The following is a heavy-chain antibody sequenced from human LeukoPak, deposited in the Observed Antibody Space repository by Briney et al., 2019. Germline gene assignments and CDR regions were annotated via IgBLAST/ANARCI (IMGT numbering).Heavy chain of an antibody. CDR2: IYRSGST. CDR1: AAFLSSGCSW. D-gene: IGHD1-26*01. V-gene: IGHV4-30-2*01. CDR3: ARTNGRAFDI. J-gene: IGHJ3*02. Sequence: SQTLSLTSALSAAFLSSGCSWWGWTRQPPGNGRDGIGYIYRSGSTYYNPSLKSRVTISVDRSKNQSSLKLSSVTAADTAVYYCARTNGRAFDIWGQGTMVTVSS.